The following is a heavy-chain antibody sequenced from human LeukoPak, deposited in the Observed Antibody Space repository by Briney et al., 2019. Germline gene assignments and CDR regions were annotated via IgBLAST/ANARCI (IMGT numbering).Heavy chain of an antibody. J-gene: IGHJ4*02. V-gene: IGHV3-33*01. CDR2: IWYDASNK. Sequence: PGGSLRLSCAASGFTFSSYGMHWVRQAPGKGLEWVAVIWYDASNKYYADSVKGRFTISRDNSKNTLYLQMNSLRAEDTAVYYCARDPLVSKYYYGSGSYPFDYWGQGTLVTVSS. CDR3: ARDPLVSKYYYGSGSYPFDY. CDR1: GFTFSSYG. D-gene: IGHD3-10*01.